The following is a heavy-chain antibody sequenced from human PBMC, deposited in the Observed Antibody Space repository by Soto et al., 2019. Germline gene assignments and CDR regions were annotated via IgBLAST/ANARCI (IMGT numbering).Heavy chain of an antibody. CDR3: ARGVSGYNVDYGIDV. CDR2: ISSGSSII. J-gene: IGHJ6*02. V-gene: IGHV3-48*02. CDR1: GFAFNSYS. Sequence: EVQLVESGGGLVQPGGSLSLSCAASGFAFNSYSVNWVRQAPGKGLEWVSYISSGSSIIYYADSVKGRFTISRDDAKNSLYLQMSSLRDEDTAVYYSARGVSGYNVDYGIDVWGQGTTVTVSS. D-gene: IGHD6-25*01.